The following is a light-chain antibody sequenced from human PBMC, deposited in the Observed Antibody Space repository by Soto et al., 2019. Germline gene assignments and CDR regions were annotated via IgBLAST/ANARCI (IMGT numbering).Light chain of an antibody. J-gene: IGKJ1*01. CDR1: QSISSW. Sequence: DMQMTQSPATLSASVGDRVTVTCRASQSISSWLAWYQQKPGKAPKLLIYDASSFXSWVPSRFSGSGSGTEFTLTISSLQPDDFATYYCQQYNSYSGTFGQGTKVDIK. CDR3: QQYNSYSGT. CDR2: DAS. V-gene: IGKV1-5*01.